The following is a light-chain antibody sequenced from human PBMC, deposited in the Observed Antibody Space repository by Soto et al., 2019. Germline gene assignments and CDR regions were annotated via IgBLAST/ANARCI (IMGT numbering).Light chain of an antibody. CDR1: QSVSSSY. J-gene: IGKJ1*01. CDR3: QQYGSAPGK. CDR2: GAS. Sequence: EIVLTQSPGTLSLSPGERATLSCRASQSVSSSYLAWYQQKPGQAPRLLIYGASFRATGIPDRFSGSGSGTDFTLTISRLEPEDFAVYYCQQYGSAPGKFGQGNQVEIK. V-gene: IGKV3-20*01.